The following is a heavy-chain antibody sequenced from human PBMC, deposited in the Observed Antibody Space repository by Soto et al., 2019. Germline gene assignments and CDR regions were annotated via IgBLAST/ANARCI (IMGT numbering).Heavy chain of an antibody. CDR1: GGSIATYF. V-gene: IGHV4-59*01. J-gene: IGHJ4*02. D-gene: IGHD3-22*01. CDR3: ARGRYDSSGYRHPFDY. CDR2: IYYTGST. Sequence: QVQLQESGPGLVKPSETLSLTCTVSGGSIATYFWSWVRQPPGKGLEWIGYIYYTGSTNYSPSLESRVTISLDTSKKQFSLKLTSVTAADTAIYYCARGRYDSSGYRHPFDYWGQGTLVTVSS.